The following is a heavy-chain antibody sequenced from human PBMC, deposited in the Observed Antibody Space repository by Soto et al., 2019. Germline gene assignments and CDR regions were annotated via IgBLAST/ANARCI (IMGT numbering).Heavy chain of an antibody. D-gene: IGHD3-3*01. CDR3: AKELLEWLSSGVEGY. J-gene: IGHJ4*02. CDR1: GFTFSSYA. CDR2: ISGSGGST. Sequence: GGSLRLSCAASGFTFSSYAMSWVRQAPGKGLEWVSAISGSGGSTYYADSMKGRFTISRDNSKNTLYLQMNSLRAEDTAVYYCAKELLEWLSSGVEGYWGQGTLVTVSS. V-gene: IGHV3-23*01.